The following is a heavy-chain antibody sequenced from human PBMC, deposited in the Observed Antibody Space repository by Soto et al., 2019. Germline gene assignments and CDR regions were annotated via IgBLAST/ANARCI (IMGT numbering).Heavy chain of an antibody. Sequence: FMRHSCAASGVPSSSYAMRWVLKAPGKGLEWVSGISGSGGSTYYADSVKGRFTISRDSSKNTLYLQMNSLRAEDTAVYYCAKDRYCSSTSGYAGFDYRGQGTLVTVSS. V-gene: IGHV3-23*01. CDR3: AKDRYCSSTSGYAGFDY. CDR2: ISGSGGST. J-gene: IGHJ4*02. D-gene: IGHD2-2*01. CDR1: GVPSSSYA.